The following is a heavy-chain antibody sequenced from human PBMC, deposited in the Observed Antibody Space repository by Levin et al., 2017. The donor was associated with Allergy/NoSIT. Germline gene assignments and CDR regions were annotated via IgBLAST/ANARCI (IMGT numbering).Heavy chain of an antibody. CDR3: ARSGSGWNEDDWYFDL. J-gene: IGHJ2*01. CDR2: IYYTGST. D-gene: IGHD6-19*01. Sequence: PSETLSLTCIVSGGSISTSYWSWIRQPPGKGLEWTGYIYYTGSTKYNPSLKSRVTISVDTSKNQFSLKLTSVTAADTAVYYCARSGSGWNEDDWYFDLWGRGTLVTVSS. V-gene: IGHV4-59*01. CDR1: GGSISTSY.